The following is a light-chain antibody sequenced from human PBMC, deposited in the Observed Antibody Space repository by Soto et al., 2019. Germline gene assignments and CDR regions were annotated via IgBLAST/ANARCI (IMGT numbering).Light chain of an antibody. CDR1: SSDVGFYNF. J-gene: IGLJ3*02. V-gene: IGLV2-14*01. CDR2: DVS. CDR3: SSYTSSNTWV. Sequence: QSALTQPASVSGSPGQSITISCTGTSSDVGFYNFVSWYQQHPGKAPKLMICDVSDRPSGVSNRFSGSKSGNTASLTISGLQAEDEADYYCSSYTSSNTWVFGGGTKVTVL.